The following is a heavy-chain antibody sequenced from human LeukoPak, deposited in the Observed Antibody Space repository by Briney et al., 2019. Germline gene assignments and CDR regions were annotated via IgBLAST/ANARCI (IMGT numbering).Heavy chain of an antibody. CDR2: IYSSEGT. CDR3: ARSRGIAAAGLVGY. V-gene: IGHV4-61*09. CDR1: GGSISSGTYY. Sequence: PSETLSLTCTVSGGSISSGTYYWTWIRQPAGKGLEWIGHIYSSEGTNYNPSVKSRVTISVDTSKNQFSLELNSVTAADTAVYYCARSRGIAAAGLVGYWGQGTLVTVSS. J-gene: IGHJ4*02. D-gene: IGHD6-13*01.